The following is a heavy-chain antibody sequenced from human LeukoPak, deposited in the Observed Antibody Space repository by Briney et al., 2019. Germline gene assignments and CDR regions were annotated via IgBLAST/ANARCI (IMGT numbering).Heavy chain of an antibody. V-gene: IGHV4-39*01. CDR2: IYYSGST. D-gene: IGHD1-7*01. CDR1: GGSISSSSYY. J-gene: IGHJ4*02. Sequence: SETLSLTCTVSGGSISSSSYYWGWIRQPPGKGLEWIGSIYYSGSTYYNPSLKSRVTISVDTSKNQFSLKLSSVTAADTAVYYCARVRGTMARGIDYWGQGTLVTVSS. CDR3: ARVRGTMARGIDY.